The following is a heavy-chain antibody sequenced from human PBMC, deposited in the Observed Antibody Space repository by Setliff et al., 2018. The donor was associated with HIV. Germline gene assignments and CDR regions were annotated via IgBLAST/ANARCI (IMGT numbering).Heavy chain of an antibody. J-gene: IGHJ4*02. D-gene: IGHD1-26*01. CDR3: ARGGFKWSGSYADY. CDR1: NASISSNY. V-gene: IGHV4-4*09. Sequence: SETLSLTCTVSNASISSNYWSWIRQTPGKGLEWIGFIHTSGRTKYNPSLKSRVTISIDTSKTQFSLKLNSVTAADTAVYYCARGGFKWSGSYADYWGQGTLVTVSS. CDR2: IHTSGRT.